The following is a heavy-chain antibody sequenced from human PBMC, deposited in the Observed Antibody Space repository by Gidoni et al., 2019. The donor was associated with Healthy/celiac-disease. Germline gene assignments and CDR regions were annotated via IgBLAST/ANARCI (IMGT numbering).Heavy chain of an antibody. Sequence: EWVSSISSSSSYIYYADSVKGRFTISRDNAKNSLYLQMNSLRAEDTAVYYCARLGGMRYSGSYLDYWGQGTLVTVSS. V-gene: IGHV3-21*01. CDR2: ISSSSSYI. J-gene: IGHJ4*02. D-gene: IGHD1-26*01. CDR3: ARLGGMRYSGSYLDY.